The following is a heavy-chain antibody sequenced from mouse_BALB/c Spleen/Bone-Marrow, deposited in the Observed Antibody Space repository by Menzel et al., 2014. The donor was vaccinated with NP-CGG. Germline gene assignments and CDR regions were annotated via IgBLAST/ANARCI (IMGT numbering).Heavy chain of an antibody. CDR1: GCSFTGYF. Sequence: EVKVVESGPELVKPGASVKISCKASGCSFTGYFMNWVMQSHGKSLEWIGRINPYNGDTFYNQKFKGKATLTVDKSSSTAHMELRSLASEDSAVYYCARVTTDWYFDVWGAGTTVTVSS. CDR3: ARVTTDWYFDV. CDR2: INPYNGDT. J-gene: IGHJ1*01. V-gene: IGHV1-20*02. D-gene: IGHD1-1*01.